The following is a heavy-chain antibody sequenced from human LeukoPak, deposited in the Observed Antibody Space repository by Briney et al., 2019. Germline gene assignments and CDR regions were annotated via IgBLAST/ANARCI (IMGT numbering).Heavy chain of an antibody. J-gene: IGHJ4*02. CDR3: ARDQEGFDY. CDR1: GCTFTNNY. V-gene: IGHV1-46*01. Sequence: GASVKVSCKASGCTFTNNYLHWVRQAPGQGLEWMGMIYPRDGSTSYAQNFQGRVTVTRDTSTTTVRMELRGLRSEDTAVYYCARDQEGFDYWGQGTVVTVSS. CDR2: IYPRDGST.